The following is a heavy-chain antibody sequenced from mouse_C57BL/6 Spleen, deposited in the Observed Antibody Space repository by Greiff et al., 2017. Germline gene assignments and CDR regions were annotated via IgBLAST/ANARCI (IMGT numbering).Heavy chain of an antibody. CDR2: IYPGSGKT. CDR3: ARSVLTGVPFAY. Sequence: QVQLQQSGAELVRPGASVKLSCKASGYTFTDYYINWVKQRPGQGLEWIARIYPGSGKTYYNEKFKGKATLTAEKSSSTAYMQLSSLTSEDSAVYFGARSVLTGVPFAYWGQGTLVTVSA. V-gene: IGHV1-76*01. D-gene: IGHD4-1*01. J-gene: IGHJ3*01. CDR1: GYTFTDYY.